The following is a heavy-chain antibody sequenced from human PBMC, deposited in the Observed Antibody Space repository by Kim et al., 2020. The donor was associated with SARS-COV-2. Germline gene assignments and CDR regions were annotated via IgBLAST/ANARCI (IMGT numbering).Heavy chain of an antibody. V-gene: IGHV4-39*01. J-gene: IGHJ4*02. D-gene: IGHD3-16*01. CDR3: ARRTEAGGYFDF. CDR2: T. Sequence: TYYNPSLKGRVTISVDTSRNQFTLKLASVTAADPAVYYCARRTEAGGYFDFWGQGSPVTVAS.